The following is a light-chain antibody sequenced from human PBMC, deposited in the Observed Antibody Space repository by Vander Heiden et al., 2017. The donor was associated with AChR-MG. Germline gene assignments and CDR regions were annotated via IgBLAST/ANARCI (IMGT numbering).Light chain of an antibody. CDR2: KDS. CDR3: QSADMSGGVV. V-gene: IGLV3-25*03. J-gene: IGLJ2*01. Sequence: SYELTQPPSVSLSPGHTARIPCSGDASSKQDVYWYQQKPGQDPMLGRYKDSERPSGIPERGSGSSSGTTVTLTISRVQAEDEAYYDCQSADMSGGVVFGGGTKLTVL. CDR1: ASSKQD.